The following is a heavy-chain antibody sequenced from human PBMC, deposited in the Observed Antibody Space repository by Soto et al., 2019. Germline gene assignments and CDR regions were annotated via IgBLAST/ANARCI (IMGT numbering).Heavy chain of an antibody. J-gene: IGHJ6*03. CDR3: AREMRQRYNNYAYYYYYLDV. CDR1: GFTLNIYT. D-gene: IGHD4-4*01. V-gene: IGHV3-21*01. CDR2: ISRPSDYI. Sequence: EVHLVESGGGLVKPGGSLRLSCAASGFTLNIYTMNWVRQAPGKGLEWVSSISRPSDYIYYADSVKGRFTISRDNAENSLYLQMNNLRADDTAIYFCAREMRQRYNNYAYYYYYLDVWGNGTTVTVSS.